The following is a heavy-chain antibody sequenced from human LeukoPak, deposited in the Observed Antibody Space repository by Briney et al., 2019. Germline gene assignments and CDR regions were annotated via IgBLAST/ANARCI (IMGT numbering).Heavy chain of an antibody. CDR3: ARERYYDSSGYYYVESDDAFDI. J-gene: IGHJ3*02. D-gene: IGHD3-22*01. Sequence: ASVKVSCKVSGNTLTELSMNWVRQAPGKGLEWMGGFDPEDVETIYAQKFQGRVTITRDTSASTAYMELSSLRSEDTAVYYCARERYYDSSGYYYVESDDAFDIWGQGTMVTVSS. CDR2: FDPEDVET. V-gene: IGHV1-24*01. CDR1: GNTLTELS.